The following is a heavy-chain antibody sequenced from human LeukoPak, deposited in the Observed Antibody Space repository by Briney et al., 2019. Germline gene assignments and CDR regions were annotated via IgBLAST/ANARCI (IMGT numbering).Heavy chain of an antibody. CDR3: AKRSPRGTYYFDS. D-gene: IGHD1-26*01. Sequence: GGSLRLSCAASGFSFNTYAMSRVRQAPGKGLEWVSSGGVTGNTYYSDSVMGRFTISRDSSKNTLYLQMNSLRAEDTAVYYCAKRSPRGTYYFDSWGQGALVTVSS. CDR1: GFSFNTYA. V-gene: IGHV3-23*01. CDR2: GGVTGNT. J-gene: IGHJ4*02.